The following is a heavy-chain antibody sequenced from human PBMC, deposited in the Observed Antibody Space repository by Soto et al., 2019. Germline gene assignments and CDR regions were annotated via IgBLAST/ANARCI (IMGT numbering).Heavy chain of an antibody. CDR1: GYSFTTYW. CDR3: ARQFTGDGWYLGNYYGMDV. Sequence: GESLKISCKGSGYSFTTYWIGWVRQMPGKGLEWMGIIYPGDSDTRYSPSFQGQVTISADKSISTAYLQWSSLKASDTAMYYCARQFTGDGWYLGNYYGMDVWGQGTTVTVSS. V-gene: IGHV5-51*01. J-gene: IGHJ6*02. CDR2: IYPGDSDT. D-gene: IGHD6-19*01.